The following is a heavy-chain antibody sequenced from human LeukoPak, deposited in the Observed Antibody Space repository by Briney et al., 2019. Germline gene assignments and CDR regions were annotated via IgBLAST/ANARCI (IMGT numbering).Heavy chain of an antibody. Sequence: GGSLRLSCEVSGFTVSSNFMGWVRQTPEKGLEWVSVLYSGGQTNYADSVRGRFTISRDNTKNSLYLQMNTLRAEDTAVYYCARSSGWLFDYWGQGTLVTVSS. CDR3: ARSSGWLFDY. CDR1: GFTVSSNF. J-gene: IGHJ4*02. D-gene: IGHD6-19*01. CDR2: LYSGGQT. V-gene: IGHV3-66*01.